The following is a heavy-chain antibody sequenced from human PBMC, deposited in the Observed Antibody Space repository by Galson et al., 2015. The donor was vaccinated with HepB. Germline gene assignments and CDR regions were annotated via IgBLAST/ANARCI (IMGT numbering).Heavy chain of an antibody. V-gene: IGHV3-43*01. CDR3: AKDRHPRQGQGYYFDS. D-gene: IGHD2-15*01. Sequence: DSVKGRFTISKDNSNKSLYLQINSLRTEDTALYYCAKDRHPRQGQGYYFDSWGQGTLVTVSS. J-gene: IGHJ4*02.